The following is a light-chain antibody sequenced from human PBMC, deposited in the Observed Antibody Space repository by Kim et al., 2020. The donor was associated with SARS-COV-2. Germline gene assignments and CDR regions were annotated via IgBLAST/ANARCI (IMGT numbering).Light chain of an antibody. J-gene: IGKJ1*01. CDR1: QTISSY. Sequence: AFVGDTVTITCRASQTISSYLNWYQQKPGKAPKLLIYATSHLQSGVSSRFSGSRSGTDSTLTITNLQPEDFVTYYCQQSYSTQWTFGQGTKVDIK. CDR2: ATS. CDR3: QQSYSTQWT. V-gene: IGKV1-39*01.